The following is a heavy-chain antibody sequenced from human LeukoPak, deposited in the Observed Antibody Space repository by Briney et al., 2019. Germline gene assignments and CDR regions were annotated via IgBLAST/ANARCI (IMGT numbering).Heavy chain of an antibody. J-gene: IGHJ4*02. D-gene: IGHD6-6*01. Sequence: SETLSLTCTVSGGSISSGGYYWSWIRQPPGKGLEWIGYIYHSGSTYYNPSLKSRVTISVDRSKNQFSLKLSSVTAADTAVYYCARSKGGYSSSSLYYFDYWGQGTLVTVSS. CDR3: ARSKGGYSSSSLYYFDY. CDR1: GGSISSGGYY. CDR2: IYHSGST. V-gene: IGHV4-30-2*01.